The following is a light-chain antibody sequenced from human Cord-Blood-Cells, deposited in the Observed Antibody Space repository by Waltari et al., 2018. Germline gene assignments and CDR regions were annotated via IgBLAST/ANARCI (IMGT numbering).Light chain of an antibody. J-gene: IGKJ2*01. CDR3: QQYYSTPYT. Sequence: DIVMTQSPDSLAVSLGERATINCKSSQSVLYSSNNKNYLAWYQPKTGQPPKLLIYWASTRESGVPDRFSGSGSGKEFTLTISSLQAEDVSVYDCQQYYSTPYTFGQGTKLEIK. V-gene: IGKV4-1*01. CDR1: QSVLYSSNNKNY. CDR2: WAS.